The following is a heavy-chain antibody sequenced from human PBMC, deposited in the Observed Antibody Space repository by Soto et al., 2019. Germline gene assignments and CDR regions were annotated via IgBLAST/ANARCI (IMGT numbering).Heavy chain of an antibody. V-gene: IGHV4-59*01. J-gene: IGHJ5*02. Sequence: XETLSLTCTVSVGSISSYYWSWIRQPPGKGLEWIGYIYYSGSTNYNPSLKSRVTISVDTSKNQFSLKLSSVTAADTAVYYCARVKRDKAGFDPLGQGTLVTVSS. CDR2: IYYSGST. D-gene: IGHD5-18*01. CDR1: VGSISSYY. CDR3: ARVKRDKAGFDP.